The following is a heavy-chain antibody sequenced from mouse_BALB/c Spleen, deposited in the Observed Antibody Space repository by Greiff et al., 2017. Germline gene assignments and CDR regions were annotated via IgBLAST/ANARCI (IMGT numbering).Heavy chain of an antibody. CDR2: IYPGSGST. D-gene: IGHD2-14*01. CDR3: ARWYDGYAMDY. Sequence: QVQLKESGPELVKPGASVKMSCKASGYTFTDYVISWVKQRTGQGLEWIGEIYPGSGSTYYNEKFKGKATLTADKSSNTAYMQLSSLTSEDSAVYFCARWYDGYAMDYWGQGTSVTVSS. CDR1: GYTFTDYV. V-gene: IGHV1-77*01. J-gene: IGHJ4*01.